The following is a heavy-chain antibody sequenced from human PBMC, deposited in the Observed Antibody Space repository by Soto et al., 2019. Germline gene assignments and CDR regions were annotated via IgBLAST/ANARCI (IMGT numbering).Heavy chain of an antibody. V-gene: IGHV1-69*01. D-gene: IGHD2-2*01. CDR3: ARSQGSSTSIEIYDYYYYGMDV. J-gene: IGHJ6*02. CDR1: GVTFSSYA. CDR2: IIPICGTA. Sequence: QVQLVQSGAEVKKPGSSVKVSCKASGVTFSSYAISWVRQAPGQGLEWMGGIIPICGTANYAQKVQGRFTITADESMSTANMEPSSMISEDTAVYYCARSQGSSTSIEIYDYYYYGMDVWGQGTTVTVSS.